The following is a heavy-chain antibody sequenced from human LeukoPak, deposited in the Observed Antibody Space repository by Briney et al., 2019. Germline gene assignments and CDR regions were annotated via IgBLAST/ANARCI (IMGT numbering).Heavy chain of an antibody. Sequence: ASVKDTCKVTRYTHTELSMHWLRQAPGKGLEWMGGFDPEDGETIYAQKFQGRVTMTEDTSTDTAYMELSSLRSEDTAVYYCATIFTSSITVFGVVAVGLVFDVWGEG. V-gene: IGHV1-24*01. D-gene: IGHD3-3*01. CDR2: FDPEDGET. CDR3: ATIFTSSITVFGVVAVGLVFDV. CDR1: RYTHTELS. J-gene: IGHJ3*01.